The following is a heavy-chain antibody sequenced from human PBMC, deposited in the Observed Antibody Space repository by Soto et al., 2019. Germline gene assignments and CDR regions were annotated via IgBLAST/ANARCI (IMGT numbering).Heavy chain of an antibody. V-gene: IGHV3-11*05. CDR3: ARDATYYYDSSGSRNAFDI. D-gene: IGHD3-22*01. J-gene: IGHJ3*02. CDR2: ISSSSSYT. CDR1: GFTFSDYY. Sequence: QVQLVESGGGLVKPGGSLRLSCAASGFTFSDYYMSWIRQAPGKGLEWVSYISSSSSYTNYADSVKGRFTISRDNAKNTLYLQMNSLRAEDTAVYYCARDATYYYDSSGSRNAFDIWGQGTMVTVSS.